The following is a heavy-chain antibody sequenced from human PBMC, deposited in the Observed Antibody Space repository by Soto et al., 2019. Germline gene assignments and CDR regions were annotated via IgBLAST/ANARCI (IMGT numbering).Heavy chain of an antibody. D-gene: IGHD3-22*01. Sequence: PSETLSLTCTVSGGSISPYYWSWIRQTPGKGLEWIAYIYYSGSTNYNPSLKSRVTISVDTPKNQCSLKLSSVTAADTAVYYCARASYYSDSFGYFLDSWGQGTLVTVSS. J-gene: IGHJ4*02. V-gene: IGHV4-59*01. CDR2: IYYSGST. CDR1: GGSISPYY. CDR3: ARASYYSDSFGYFLDS.